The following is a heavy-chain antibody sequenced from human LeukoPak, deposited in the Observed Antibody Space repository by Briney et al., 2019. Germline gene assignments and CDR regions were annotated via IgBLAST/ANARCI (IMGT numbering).Heavy chain of an antibody. Sequence: PGGSLRLSCTASGFTFSSYGMHWVRQAPGQGLELVAVRWYDGSNKYYADSVKGRFTISRDNSNNTLYLQMISLVAEDNAAYYCVRSRAHTYDXXYWGXGXXXT. D-gene: IGHD5-18*01. V-gene: IGHV3-33*01. CDR1: GFTFSSYG. CDR2: RWYDGSNK. J-gene: IGHJ4*01. CDR3: VRSRAHTYDXXY.